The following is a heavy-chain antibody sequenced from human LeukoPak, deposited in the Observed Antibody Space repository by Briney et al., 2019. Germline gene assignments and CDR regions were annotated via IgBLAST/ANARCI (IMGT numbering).Heavy chain of an antibody. D-gene: IGHD3-10*01. CDR2: ISSSSSYI. CDR1: GFTFSSYE. J-gene: IGHJ4*02. Sequence: GGSLRLSCAASGFTFSSYEMNWVRQAPGKGLEWVSSISSSSSYIYYADSVKGRFTISRDNSKNTLYLQMNSLRAEDTAVYYCAKVVLAKRITMVRGVTPSFDYWGQGTLVTVSS. CDR3: AKVVLAKRITMVRGVTPSFDY. V-gene: IGHV3-21*01.